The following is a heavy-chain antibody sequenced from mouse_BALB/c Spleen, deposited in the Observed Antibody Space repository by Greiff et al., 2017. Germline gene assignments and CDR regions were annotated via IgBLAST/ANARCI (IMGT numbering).Heavy chain of an antibody. D-gene: IGHD2-3*01. J-gene: IGHJ2*01. CDR3: ARDGYYGYCDY. V-gene: IGHV5-6*01. Sequence: EVNVVESGGDLVKPGGSLKLSCAASGFTFSSYGMSWVRQTPDKRLEWVATISSGGSYTYYPDSVKGRFTISRDNAKNTLYLQMSSLKSEDTAMYYCARDGYYGYCDYWGQGTTLTVST. CDR1: GFTFSSYG. CDR2: ISSGGSYT.